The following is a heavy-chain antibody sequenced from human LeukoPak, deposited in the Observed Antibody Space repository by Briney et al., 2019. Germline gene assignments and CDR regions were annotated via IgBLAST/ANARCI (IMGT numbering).Heavy chain of an antibody. CDR2: MNPNSGDT. D-gene: IGHD3-3*01. V-gene: IGHV1-8*01. CDR1: GDTFTSYD. J-gene: IGHJ6*03. CDR3: ARDRYDFWSGSDYYYMDV. Sequence: GASVKVSCKASGDTFTSYDINWVRQATGQGLEWMGWMNPNSGDTGYAQKFQGRVTMTRNTSISTVYMELSRLRSDDTAVYYCARDRYDFWSGSDYYYMDVWGKGTTVTVSS.